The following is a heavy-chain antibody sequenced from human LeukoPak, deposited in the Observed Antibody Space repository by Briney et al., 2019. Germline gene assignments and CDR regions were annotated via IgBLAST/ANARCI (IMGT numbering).Heavy chain of an antibody. J-gene: IGHJ6*03. V-gene: IGHV4-59*01. CDR2: IYYSGST. Sequence: SSETLSLTCAVSGGSISSYYWSWIRQPPGKGLEWIGYIYYSGSTIYNPSLKSRVTISVDTSKNQFSLKLSSVTAADTAVYYCARDSNYYMDVWGKGTTVTVSS. CDR1: GGSISSYY. CDR3: ARDSNYYMDV. D-gene: IGHD2/OR15-2a*01.